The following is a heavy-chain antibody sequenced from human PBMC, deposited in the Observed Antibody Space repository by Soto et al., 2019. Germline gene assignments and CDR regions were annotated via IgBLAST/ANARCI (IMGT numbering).Heavy chain of an antibody. CDR1: GFTLRDYW. Sequence: EVQLVESGGGLVQPGGSLRLSCAASGFTLRDYWMSWVRQAPGKGLEWVANIKQDGSEIYYVDSVEGRFTIPRDNAKNSLLLQMNSLRAEDTAVYYCLITTSAFDIWGQGTLVTVSS. CDR3: LITTSAFDI. J-gene: IGHJ3*02. CDR2: IKQDGSEI. D-gene: IGHD4-4*01. V-gene: IGHV3-7*01.